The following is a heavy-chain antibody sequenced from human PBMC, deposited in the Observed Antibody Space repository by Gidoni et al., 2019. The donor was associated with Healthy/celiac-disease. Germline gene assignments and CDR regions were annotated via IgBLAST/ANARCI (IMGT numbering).Heavy chain of an antibody. Sequence: QVQLVQSGAEVKKPGASVKVSCKASGYTFTSYDINWVRQATGQGLEWMGWMNPNSGNTGYAQKFQVRVTMTRNTSISTAYMELSSLRSEDTAVYYCAREIPDYGFNWFDPWGQGTLVTVSS. V-gene: IGHV1-8*01. CDR3: AREIPDYGFNWFDP. J-gene: IGHJ5*02. D-gene: IGHD4-17*01. CDR2: MNPNSGNT. CDR1: GYTFTSYD.